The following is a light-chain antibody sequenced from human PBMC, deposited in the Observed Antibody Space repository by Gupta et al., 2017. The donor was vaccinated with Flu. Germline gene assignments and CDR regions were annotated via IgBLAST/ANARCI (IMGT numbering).Light chain of an antibody. CDR2: DTS. J-gene: IGKJ4*01. CDR1: QTIDGQ. Sequence: ETVLTQSPATLSLSPGDRATLSCRASQTIDGQLAWYQQRPGQTPRLVIYDTSNRATGIPARFSGGGSGAXFTLTIXSREPEDFAVYHCQQRRYWPITFGXGTKLDIK. V-gene: IGKV3-11*01. CDR3: QQRRYWPIT.